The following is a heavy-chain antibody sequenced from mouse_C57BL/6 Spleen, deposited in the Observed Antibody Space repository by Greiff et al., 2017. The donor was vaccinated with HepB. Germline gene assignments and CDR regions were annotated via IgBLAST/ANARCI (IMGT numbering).Heavy chain of an antibody. CDR1: GYTFTDYE. D-gene: IGHD3-2*02. Sequence: VQLQESGAELVRPGASVTLSCKASGYTFTDYEMHWVKQTPVHGLEWIGAIDPETGGTAYNQKFKGKAILTADKSSSTAYMELRSLTSEDSAVYYCTRYPLGYYWGQGTTLTVSS. J-gene: IGHJ2*01. CDR3: TRYPLGYY. V-gene: IGHV1-15*01. CDR2: IDPETGGT.